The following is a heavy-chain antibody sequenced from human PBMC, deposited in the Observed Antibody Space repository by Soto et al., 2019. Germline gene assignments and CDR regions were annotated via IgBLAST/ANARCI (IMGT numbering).Heavy chain of an antibody. Sequence: QLQLQESGPGLVKPSETLSLTCTVSGGSISSSSYYWGWIRQPPGKGLEWIGSIYYSGSTYYNPSLKSRVTISVDTSKHQFALKLSSVTAADTAVYYCARHARSHYDILTGYYIPSPAFDYWGQGTLVTVSS. J-gene: IGHJ4*02. CDR2: IYYSGST. CDR3: ARHARSHYDILTGYYIPSPAFDY. V-gene: IGHV4-39*01. CDR1: GGSISSSSYY. D-gene: IGHD3-9*01.